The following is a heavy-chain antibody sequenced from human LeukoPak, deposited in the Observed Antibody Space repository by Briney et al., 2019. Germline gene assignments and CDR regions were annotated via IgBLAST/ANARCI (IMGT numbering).Heavy chain of an antibody. J-gene: IGHJ4*02. D-gene: IGHD3-16*01. CDR2: INHSGST. V-gene: IGHV4-34*01. Sequence: SETLSLTCAVYGGSFSGYYWSWIRQPPGKGLEWIGEINHSGSTNYNPSLKSRVTISVDTSKNQFSLKLSSVTAADTAVYYCARGRGMXTXGGTNFDYWGQGTLVTV. CDR3: ARGRGMXTXGGTNFDY. CDR1: GGSFSGYY.